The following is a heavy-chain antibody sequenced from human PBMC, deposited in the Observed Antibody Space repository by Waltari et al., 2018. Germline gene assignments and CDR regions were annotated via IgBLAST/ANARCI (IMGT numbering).Heavy chain of an antibody. Sequence: EVQLVQSGAQVKKPGESLKISCKSSGYSFTSYWIGWVRQMPGKGPEWMWIIYTSDSDTGYSPAFQGKVTISAEKSISTAYLQWSSLKASDTAMYYCARTLAGSGSYFPDFLGPGTQVTVSS. V-gene: IGHV5-51*01. J-gene: IGHJ4*02. D-gene: IGHD3-10*01. CDR1: GYSFTSYW. CDR2: IYTSDSDT. CDR3: ARTLAGSGSYFPDF.